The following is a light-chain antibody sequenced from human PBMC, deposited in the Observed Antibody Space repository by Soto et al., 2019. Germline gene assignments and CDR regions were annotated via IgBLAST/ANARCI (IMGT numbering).Light chain of an antibody. J-gene: IGLJ7*01. Sequence: QSVLTQPPSVSGAPGQRVTISFTGSSSNIGAGYDVHWYQQLPGTAPKLLIYGNSNRPSGVPDRFSGSKSGTSASLAITGLRAEDEADYYCQSYDSSLSGVFGGGTQLTVL. CDR3: QSYDSSLSGV. CDR1: SSNIGAGYD. CDR2: GNS. V-gene: IGLV1-40*01.